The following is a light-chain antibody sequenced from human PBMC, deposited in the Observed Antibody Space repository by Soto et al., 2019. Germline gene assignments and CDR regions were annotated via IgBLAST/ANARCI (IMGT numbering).Light chain of an antibody. V-gene: IGKV3-20*01. CDR3: QQYGSSPQT. CDR2: GAS. J-gene: IGKJ1*01. Sequence: IVLTQPPRTRSLYPGERAIHSRRVSQSVSSSYLAWYQQKPGQPPRLLIYGASSRATGIPDRFSGSGSGTDFTLTISRLEPEDFAVYYCQQYGSSPQTFGQGTKVDIK. CDR1: QSVSSSY.